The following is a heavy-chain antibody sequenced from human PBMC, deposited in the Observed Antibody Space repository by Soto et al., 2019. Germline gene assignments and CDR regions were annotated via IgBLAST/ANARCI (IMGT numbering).Heavy chain of an antibody. V-gene: IGHV3-23*01. CDR3: AKKDRLYGVAVAFDS. Sequence: VHLLESGGGLVQPGGSLRLSCAASGFSFSDNAMSWVRQAPGKGLEWISAISGDGVSKFYADSVRGRFTVSRDNAANTLYLQMNGLRTEDTALYYCAKKDRLYGVAVAFDSWGQGTRVTVSS. D-gene: IGHD6-19*01. CDR2: ISGDGVSK. CDR1: GFSFSDNA. J-gene: IGHJ4*02.